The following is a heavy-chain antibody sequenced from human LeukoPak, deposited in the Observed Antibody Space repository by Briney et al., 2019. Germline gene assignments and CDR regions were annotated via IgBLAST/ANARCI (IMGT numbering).Heavy chain of an antibody. V-gene: IGHV7-4-1*02. CDR3: ARDGVTTVTMLDY. Sequence: ASVKVSCKASGYSFTSYAMNWVRQAPGQGLGWMGWINTNTGDPTYAQGPTGRFVFSLDTSVSTAYLQISSLKAEDTAVYYCARDGVTTVTMLDYWGQGTLVTVSS. CDR2: INTNTGDP. J-gene: IGHJ4*02. D-gene: IGHD4-17*01. CDR1: GYSFTSYA.